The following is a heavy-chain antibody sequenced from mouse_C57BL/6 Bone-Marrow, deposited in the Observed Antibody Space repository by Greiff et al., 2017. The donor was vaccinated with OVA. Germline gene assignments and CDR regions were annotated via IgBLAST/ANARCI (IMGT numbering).Heavy chain of an antibody. V-gene: IGHV3-6*01. CDR1: GYSITSGYY. J-gene: IGHJ4*01. D-gene: IGHD2-1*01. Sequence: VQLQQSGPGLVKPSQSLSLTCSVTGYSITSGYYWNWIRQFPGNKLEWMGYISYDGSNNYNPSLKNRISITRDTSKNQFFLKLNSVTTEDTATYYCARSLYYGNYDAMDYWGQGTSVTGSS. CDR2: ISYDGSN. CDR3: ARSLYYGNYDAMDY.